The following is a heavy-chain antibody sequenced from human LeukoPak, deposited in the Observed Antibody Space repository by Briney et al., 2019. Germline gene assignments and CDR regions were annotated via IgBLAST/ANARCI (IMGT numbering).Heavy chain of an antibody. CDR2: IYYSGST. D-gene: IGHD3-22*01. J-gene: IGHJ3*02. CDR3: ARPRITMIVEAFDI. V-gene: IGHV4-39*01. CDR1: GGSISSSSYY. Sequence: SETLSLTCTVSGGSISSSSYYWGWIRQPPGKGLEWIGSIYYSGSTYYNPSLKSRVTISVDTSNNQFSLKLSSVTAADTAVYYRARPRITMIVEAFDIWGQGTMVTVSS.